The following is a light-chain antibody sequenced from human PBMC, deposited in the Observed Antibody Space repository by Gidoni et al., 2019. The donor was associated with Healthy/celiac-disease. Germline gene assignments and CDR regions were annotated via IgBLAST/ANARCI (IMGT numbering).Light chain of an antibody. V-gene: IGKV3-15*01. CDR2: GAS. Sequence: ELVLTQPPATLSVSPGERATLSCRASQSVSSNLAWYQQKPGQAPRLLIYGASTRATGIPARFSGSGSGTEFTLTISSLQSEDFAVYYCQQYNNWLGAFGQGTKVEIK. CDR1: QSVSSN. J-gene: IGKJ1*01. CDR3: QQYNNWLGA.